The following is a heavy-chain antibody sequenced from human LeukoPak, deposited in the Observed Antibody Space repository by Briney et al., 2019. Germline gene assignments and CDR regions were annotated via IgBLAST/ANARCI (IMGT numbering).Heavy chain of an antibody. D-gene: IGHD5-24*01. J-gene: IGHJ4*02. Sequence: SETLSLTCAVYGGSFSGYYWSWIRQPPGKGLEWIGEINHSGSTNYNPSLKSRVTISVDTSKNQFSLKLSSVTAADTAVYYCARGRWLQLRIFDYWGRGTLVTVSS. CDR3: ARGRWLQLRIFDY. V-gene: IGHV4-34*01. CDR2: INHSGST. CDR1: GGSFSGYY.